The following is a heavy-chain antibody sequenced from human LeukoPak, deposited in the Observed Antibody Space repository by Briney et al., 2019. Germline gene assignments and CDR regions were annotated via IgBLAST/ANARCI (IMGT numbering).Heavy chain of an antibody. D-gene: IGHD1-26*01. CDR1: GFTFDDYA. J-gene: IGHJ4*02. CDR3: AKGVGDY. V-gene: IGHV3-9*01. Sequence: GGSLRLSCAASGFTFDDYAMHWVRQAPGKGLEWVSGISWNSGSIGYADSEKGRFTISRDNAKNSLYLQMNSLRAEDTALYYCAKGVGDYWGQGTLVTVSS. CDR2: ISWNSGSI.